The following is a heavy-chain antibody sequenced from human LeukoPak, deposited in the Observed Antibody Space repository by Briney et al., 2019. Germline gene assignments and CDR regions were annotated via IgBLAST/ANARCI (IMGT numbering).Heavy chain of an antibody. Sequence: GGSLRLSCAASGFTFSTYWMSWVRQDPGKGLEWVANIKEDGSEINYADSVRGRFTISRDNAKNSLYLQMNSRRAEDTAVYYCARGYTCGYWGQGTLVIVSS. D-gene: IGHD5-18*01. V-gene: IGHV3-7*04. CDR1: GFTFSTYW. J-gene: IGHJ4*02. CDR2: IKEDGSEI. CDR3: ARGYTCGY.